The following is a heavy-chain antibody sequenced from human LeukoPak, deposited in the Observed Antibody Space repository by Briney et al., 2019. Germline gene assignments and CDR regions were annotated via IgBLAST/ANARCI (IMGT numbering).Heavy chain of an antibody. V-gene: IGHV4-39*07. CDR1: GGSISSYY. J-gene: IGHJ3*02. CDR3: ARTLGPLVAENTGFDI. CDR2: ISYSGST. Sequence: SETLSLTCTVSGGSISSYYWGWIRQPPGKGLEWIGTISYSGSTYYNPSLKSRVTISVDTSKNQFSLKLSSVTAADTAVYYCARTLGPLVAENTGFDIWGQGTMVIVSS. D-gene: IGHD5-12*01.